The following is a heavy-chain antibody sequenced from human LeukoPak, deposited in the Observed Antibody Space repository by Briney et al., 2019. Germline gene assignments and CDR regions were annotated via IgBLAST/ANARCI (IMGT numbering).Heavy chain of an antibody. CDR1: GYSISSGYS. CDR2: ISHSGST. Sequence: PSETLSLTCTVSGYSISSGYSWGWIRQPPGKGLEWIGSISHSGSTYYNPSLKSRVTISVDTSKNQFSLRLSSVTAADTAVYYCAKKFSADYVWGSGWFDPWGQGTLVTVSS. D-gene: IGHD3-16*01. J-gene: IGHJ5*02. V-gene: IGHV4-38-2*02. CDR3: AKKFSADYVWGSGWFDP.